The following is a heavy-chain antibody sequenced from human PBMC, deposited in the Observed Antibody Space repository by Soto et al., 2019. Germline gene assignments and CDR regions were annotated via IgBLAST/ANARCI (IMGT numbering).Heavy chain of an antibody. CDR1: GFTFSSYW. J-gene: IGHJ6*04. CDR3: AREGRGGYRRYYYSGMDV. V-gene: IGHV3-74*01. CDR2: INSDGSST. Sequence: PGGSLRLSCAASGFTFSSYWMHWVRQAPGKGLVWVSRINSDGSSTSYADSVKGRFTISRDNAKNTLYLQMNSLRAEDTAVYYCAREGRGGYRRYYYSGMDVWGKGTRVTVS. D-gene: IGHD6-19*01.